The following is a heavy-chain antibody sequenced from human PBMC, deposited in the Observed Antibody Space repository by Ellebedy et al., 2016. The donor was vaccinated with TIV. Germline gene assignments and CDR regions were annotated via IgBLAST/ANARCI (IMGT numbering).Heavy chain of an antibody. Sequence: GGSLRLXCAASGFTFSSYGMHWVRQAPGKGLEWVAVIWYDGSNKYYADSVKGRFTISRDNSKNTLYLQMNSLRAEDTAVYYCARGPPGEQRLVPLDYWGQGTLVTVSS. J-gene: IGHJ4*02. CDR1: GFTFSSYG. V-gene: IGHV3-33*01. CDR3: ARGPPGEQRLVPLDY. D-gene: IGHD6-19*01. CDR2: IWYDGSNK.